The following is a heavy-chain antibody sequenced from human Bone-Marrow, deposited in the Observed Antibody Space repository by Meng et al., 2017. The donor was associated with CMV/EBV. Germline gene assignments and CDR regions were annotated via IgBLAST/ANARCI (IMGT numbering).Heavy chain of an antibody. CDR1: GFTFSSYS. CDR3: ASEIYCSSTSCLDY. J-gene: IGHJ4*02. CDR2: ISSSGSII. Sequence: GGSLRLSCAASGFTFSSYSMNWVRQAPGKGLEWVSYISSSGSIIYYVDSVKGRFTISRDNAKNSLYLQMNSLRAEDTAVYYCASEIYCSSTSCLDYWGQGTLVTVSS. V-gene: IGHV3-48*04. D-gene: IGHD2-2*01.